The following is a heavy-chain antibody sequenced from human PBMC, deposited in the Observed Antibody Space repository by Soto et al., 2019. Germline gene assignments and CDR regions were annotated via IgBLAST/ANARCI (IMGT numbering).Heavy chain of an antibody. D-gene: IGHD6-6*01. CDR3: ARDLSIAARLNYYYYGMDV. Sequence: SETLSLTCTVSGGSISSYYWSWIRQPPGKGLEWIGYNYYSGSTNYNPSLKSRVTISVDTSKNQFSLKLSSVTAADTAVYYCARDLSIAARLNYYYYGMDVWGQGTTGTVSS. J-gene: IGHJ6*02. V-gene: IGHV4-59*01. CDR2: NYYSGST. CDR1: GGSISSYY.